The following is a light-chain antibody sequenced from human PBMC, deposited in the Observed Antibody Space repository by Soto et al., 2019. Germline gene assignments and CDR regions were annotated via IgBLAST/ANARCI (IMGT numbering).Light chain of an antibody. V-gene: IGLV1-40*01. CDR3: QSYDSSLSGPYVV. CDR2: GNS. Sequence: QSVLTQPPSVSGAPGQRVTISCTGSSSNIGAGYDVHWYQQLPGTAPKLLIYGNSNRPSGVPDRFSGSKSGTSASLAITGLQAEDEADHYCQSYDSSLSGPYVVFGGGTKLTVL. J-gene: IGLJ2*01. CDR1: SSNIGAGYD.